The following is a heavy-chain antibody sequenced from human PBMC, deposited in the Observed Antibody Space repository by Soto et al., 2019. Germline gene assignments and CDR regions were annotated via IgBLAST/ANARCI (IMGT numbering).Heavy chain of an antibody. V-gene: IGHV4-39*01. J-gene: IGHJ4*02. CDR1: GGTISSTSYY. CDR3: ARLGQSAGY. CDR2: IYYSGST. Sequence: PSETLSLTCSVSGGTISSTSYYWGWIRQPPGKGLEWIGSIYYSGSTYYNPSLKSRVTISVDTSKKQFSLKLSSVTAADTAVYYCARLGQSAGYWGQGTLVTVSS.